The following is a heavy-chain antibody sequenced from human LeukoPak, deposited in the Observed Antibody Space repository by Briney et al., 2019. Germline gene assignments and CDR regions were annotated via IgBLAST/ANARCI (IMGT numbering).Heavy chain of an antibody. CDR2: INPSGGST. D-gene: IGHD6-13*01. CDR3: AREEAAAGTGSY. Sequence: ASVKVSCKASGYTFTSYYMHWVRQAPGQGLEWMGIINPSGGSTSYAQKFQGRVTMTRDTSTSTVYMELSSLRSEDTAVYYCAREEAAAGTGSYWGQGTLVTISS. V-gene: IGHV1-46*01. J-gene: IGHJ4*02. CDR1: GYTFTSYY.